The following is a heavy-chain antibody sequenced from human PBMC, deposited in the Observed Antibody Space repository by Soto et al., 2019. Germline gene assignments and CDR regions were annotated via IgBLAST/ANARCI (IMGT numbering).Heavy chain of an antibody. CDR2: IYYSGST. Sequence: SETLSLTCGVSGGSISSSHWWSWVRQPPGKGLEWIGEIYYSGSTNYNPSLKSRVTISVDRSKNQFSLKLSSVTAADTAVYYCARHFSVDYFDYWGQGALVTVSS. CDR1: GGSISSSHW. V-gene: IGHV4-4*02. CDR3: ARHFSVDYFDY. J-gene: IGHJ4*02.